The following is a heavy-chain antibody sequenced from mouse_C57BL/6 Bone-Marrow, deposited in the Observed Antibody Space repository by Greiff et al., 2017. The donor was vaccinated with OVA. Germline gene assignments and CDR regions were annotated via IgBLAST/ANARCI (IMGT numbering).Heavy chain of an antibody. J-gene: IGHJ3*01. D-gene: IGHD2-5*01. V-gene: IGHV1-81*01. CDR3: ASESNSRAY. CDR2: ICPRSGNT. CDR1: GYTFTSYG. Sequence: VQLQESGAELARPGASVKLSCKASGYTFTSYGISWVKQRTGQGLEWIGEICPRSGNTYYNEKFKGKATLTAYKSSSTAYMDLRSLTSEDSAVYFCASESNSRAYWGQGTLVTVSA.